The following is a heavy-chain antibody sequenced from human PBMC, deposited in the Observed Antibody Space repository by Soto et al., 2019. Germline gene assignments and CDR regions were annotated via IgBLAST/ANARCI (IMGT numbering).Heavy chain of an antibody. CDR1: GYTFTSYG. D-gene: IGHD3-3*01. CDR2: ISAYNGNT. J-gene: IGHJ4*02. Sequence: QVQLVQSGAEVKKPGASVKVSCKASGYTFTSYGISWVRQAPGQGLEWMGWISAYNGNTNYAQKLQGRVTMTTDTSTSAAYMELRSLRSDDTAVYYCARDSITIFGVVEWASDYWGQGTLVTVSS. V-gene: IGHV1-18*01. CDR3: ARDSITIFGVVEWASDY.